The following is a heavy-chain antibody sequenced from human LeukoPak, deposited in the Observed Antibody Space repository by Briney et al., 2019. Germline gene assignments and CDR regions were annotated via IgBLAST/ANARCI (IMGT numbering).Heavy chain of an antibody. Sequence: GGSLRLSCAASGFTFSSYWMHWVRQAPGKGLVWVSRINSDGNNTNYADSVKGRFTISRDNAKNTLYLQMNSLRAEDTAVYYCAKSSVDIVANSFDYWGQGTLVTVSS. CDR1: GFTFSSYW. V-gene: IGHV3-74*01. CDR3: AKSSVDIVANSFDY. J-gene: IGHJ4*02. CDR2: INSDGNNT. D-gene: IGHD5-12*01.